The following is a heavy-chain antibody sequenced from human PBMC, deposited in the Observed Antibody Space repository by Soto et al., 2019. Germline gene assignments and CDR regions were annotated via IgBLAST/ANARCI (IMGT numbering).Heavy chain of an antibody. CDR3: ARSQGSSTSLEIYYYYYYGMDV. V-gene: IGHV1-69*01. J-gene: IGHJ6*02. D-gene: IGHD2-2*01. CDR2: ISPISDTT. CDR1: GGTFSSYA. Sequence: QVQLVQSGAEVKKPGSSVKVSCKASGGTFSSYAISWGQQAPGQGLEWMGGISPISDTTNYAQKFQGRVTITADESTSTAYMELSSLRSEDTAVYYCARSQGSSTSLEIYYYYYYGMDVWGQGTTVTVSS.